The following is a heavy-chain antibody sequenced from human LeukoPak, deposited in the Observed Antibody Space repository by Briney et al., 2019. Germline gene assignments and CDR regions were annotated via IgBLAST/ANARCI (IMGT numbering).Heavy chain of an antibody. J-gene: IGHJ5*02. Sequence: AASVTVSCKASGYTFTSYDINWVRQATGQGLEWMGWMNPNSGNTGYAQKFQGRVTMTRNTSISTAYMELSSLRSEDTAVYYCARLSGYCSSTSCLNWFDPWGQGTLVTVSS. V-gene: IGHV1-8*01. CDR2: MNPNSGNT. CDR1: GYTFTSYD. CDR3: ARLSGYCSSTSCLNWFDP. D-gene: IGHD2-2*01.